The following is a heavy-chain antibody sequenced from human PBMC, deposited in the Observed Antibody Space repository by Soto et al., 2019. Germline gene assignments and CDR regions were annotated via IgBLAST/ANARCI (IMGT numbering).Heavy chain of an antibody. J-gene: IGHJ4*02. Sequence: ESVGGVVQPGRSLRLSCAASGFTFSSYGMHWVRQAPGKGLEWVAVIWYDGSNKYYADSVKGRFTISRDNSKNTLYLQMNSLRAEDTAVYYCARANGYNWNSRRGYYFDYCGQGTLVTVSS. V-gene: IGHV3-33*01. D-gene: IGHD1-1*01. CDR3: ARANGYNWNSRRGYYFDY. CDR1: GFTFSSYG. CDR2: IWYDGSNK.